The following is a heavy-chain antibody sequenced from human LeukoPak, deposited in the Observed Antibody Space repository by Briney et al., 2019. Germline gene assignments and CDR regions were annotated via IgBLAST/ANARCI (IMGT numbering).Heavy chain of an antibody. CDR1: GYTFTELS. J-gene: IGHJ3*02. CDR3: ATWSSHAFDI. Sequence: ASVKVSCKVSGYTFTELSMHWVRQAPGKRLEWMGGFDPEDGETIYAQRFQGRVTMTEDTSTDTAYMELISLRSEDTAVYYCATWSSHAFDIWGQGTVVTVSS. V-gene: IGHV1-24*01. D-gene: IGHD3-3*01. CDR2: FDPEDGET.